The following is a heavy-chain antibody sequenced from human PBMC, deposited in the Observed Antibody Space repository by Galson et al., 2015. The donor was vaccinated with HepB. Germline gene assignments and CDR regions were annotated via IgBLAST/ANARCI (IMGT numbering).Heavy chain of an antibody. CDR1: GFTFSSYS. J-gene: IGHJ3*02. CDR3: ARDIVVVVAELEDAFDI. V-gene: IGHV3-21*01. CDR2: ISSSSSHI. D-gene: IGHD2-15*01. Sequence: SLRLSCAASGFTFSSYSMNWVRQAPGKGLEWVLSISSSSSHIYYADSVKGRFTISRDNAKNSLYLQMNSLRAEDTAVYYCARDIVVVVAELEDAFDIWGQGTMVTVSS.